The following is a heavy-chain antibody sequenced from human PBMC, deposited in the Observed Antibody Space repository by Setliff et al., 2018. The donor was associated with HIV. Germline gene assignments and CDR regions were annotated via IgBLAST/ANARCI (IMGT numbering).Heavy chain of an antibody. CDR1: GSTFSDHY. CDR3: TTDPMSQYYYGSGSYYLLSFDY. J-gene: IGHJ4*02. D-gene: IGHD3-10*01. V-gene: IGHV3-72*01. Sequence: GGSLRLSCAASGSTFSDHYMDWVRQAPGKGLEWVGRTTNKADSYNTNYAASVKGRFTIARDDSKKSLYLQMNSLKTEDTAVYYCTTDPMSQYYYGSGSYYLLSFDYWGQGTLVTVSS. CDR2: TTNKADSYNT.